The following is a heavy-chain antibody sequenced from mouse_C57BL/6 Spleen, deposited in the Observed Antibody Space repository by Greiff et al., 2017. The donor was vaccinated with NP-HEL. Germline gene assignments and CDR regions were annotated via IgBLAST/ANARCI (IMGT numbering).Heavy chain of an antibody. V-gene: IGHV1-52*01. CDR2: IDPSDSET. CDR1: GYTFTSYW. Sequence: VQLQQPGPELVRPGYSVTLSCKASGYTFTSYWMHWVKQRPIQGLEWIGNIDPSDSETHYNPKFNNKAILTDDKFSSTANMQLSSLTSEDSAVYYSARDGSLDYWGQGTTLTVSS. J-gene: IGHJ2*01. CDR3: ARDGSLDY. D-gene: IGHD2-3*01.